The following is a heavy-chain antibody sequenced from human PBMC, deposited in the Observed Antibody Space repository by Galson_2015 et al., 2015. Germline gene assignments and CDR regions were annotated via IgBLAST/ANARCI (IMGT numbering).Heavy chain of an antibody. J-gene: IGHJ6*02. D-gene: IGHD2-2*01. V-gene: IGHV3-30*18. CDR1: GFTFSNFG. Sequence: SLRLSCAAPGFTFSNFGMHWVRQAPGKGLEWVAVISYNGGQKFYSDSVKGRFTISRDNSKNMLYLQMNSLRAEDMAMYYCAKFKVDGSVVVPTARTMDVWGQGTTVTVSS. CDR3: AKFKVDGSVVVPTARTMDV. CDR2: ISYNGGQK.